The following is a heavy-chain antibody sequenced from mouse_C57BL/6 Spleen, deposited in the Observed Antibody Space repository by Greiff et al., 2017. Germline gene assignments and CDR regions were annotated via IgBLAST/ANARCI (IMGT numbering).Heavy chain of an antibody. V-gene: IGHV1-82*01. CDR1: GYAFSSSW. Sequence: QVQLKESGPELVKPGASVKISCKASGYAFSSSWMNWVKQRPGQGLEWIGRIYPGDGDTTYNGKFKGQATLTADQSSSTAYMQLSSLTSEDSAVYFCASYYGSSYPWFAYGGQGTLVTVSA. J-gene: IGHJ3*01. CDR3: ASYYGSSYPWFAY. D-gene: IGHD1-1*01. CDR2: IYPGDGDT.